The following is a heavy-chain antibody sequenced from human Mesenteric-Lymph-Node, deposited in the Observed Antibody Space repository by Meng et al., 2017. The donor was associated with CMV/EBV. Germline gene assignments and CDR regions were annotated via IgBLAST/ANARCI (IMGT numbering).Heavy chain of an antibody. D-gene: IGHD6-13*01. CDR2: ISAGGTVQ. CDR3: AKGRSNQDADYTSTWFLPWLDP. V-gene: IGHV3-23*01. CDR1: YG. Sequence: YGLRWVPQAPGKGLEWVTSISAGGTVQKYAASVKGRFTISQDSSKSTAYLEMNSLRVDDTAIYYCAKGRSNQDADYTSTWFLPWLDPWGQGTLVTVSS. J-gene: IGHJ5*02.